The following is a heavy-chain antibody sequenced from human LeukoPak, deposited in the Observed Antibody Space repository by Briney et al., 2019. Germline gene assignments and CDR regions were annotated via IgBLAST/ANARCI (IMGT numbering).Heavy chain of an antibody. CDR2: ISAYNGNT. CDR3: ARDLAGYYGGNWFDP. D-gene: IGHD3-22*01. V-gene: IGHV1-18*01. Sequence: ASVKVSCKASGYTFTSYGISWVRQAPGQGLEWMGWISAYNGNTNYAQKFQGRVTMTRDTSTSTVYMELSSLRSEDTAVYYCARDLAGYYGGNWFDPWGQGTLVTVSS. CDR1: GYTFTSYG. J-gene: IGHJ5*02.